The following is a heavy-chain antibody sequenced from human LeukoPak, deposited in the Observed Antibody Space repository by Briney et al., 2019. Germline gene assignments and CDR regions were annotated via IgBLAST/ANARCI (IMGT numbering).Heavy chain of an antibody. D-gene: IGHD1-14*01. J-gene: IGHJ6*03. CDR3: ASVYGYYYYYMDV. CDR1: GFSFSDHH. CDR2: ISSSGDTI. Sequence: GDSLRLSCAASGFSFSDHHMTWLRQAPGEGLEWVSYISSSGDTIYYADSVKGRITVSRDNSNNSLFLQMNSLRAEDTAVYYCASVYGYYYYYMDVWAKGPRSPSP. V-gene: IGHV3-11*01.